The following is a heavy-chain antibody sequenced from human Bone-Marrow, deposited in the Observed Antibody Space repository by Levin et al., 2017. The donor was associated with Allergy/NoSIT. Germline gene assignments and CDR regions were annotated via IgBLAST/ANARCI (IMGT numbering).Heavy chain of an antibody. CDR3: ARGRGPHYFDN. J-gene: IGHJ4*02. Sequence: SVKVSCKASGGTFSNYAISWVRQAPGQGLEWMGGIIPTYGSANHAGAVNYAQKFQGRITFTADEWTSTVYMELRSLIPEDTAVFFCARGRGPHYFDNLGQGTLVNVSS. V-gene: IGHV1-69*13. CDR1: GGTFSNYA. D-gene: IGHD3-10*01. CDR2: IIPTYGSA.